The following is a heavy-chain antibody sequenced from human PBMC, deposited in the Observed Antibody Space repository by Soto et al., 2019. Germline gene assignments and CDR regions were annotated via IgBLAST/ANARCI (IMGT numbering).Heavy chain of an antibody. CDR1: GFTFSSYW. V-gene: IGHV3-74*01. CDR2: INSDASST. Sequence: EVQLVESGGGLVQPGGSLRLSCAASGFTFSSYWMHWVRQAPGKGLVWVSRINSDASSTSYADPVKGRFTISRDNAKNTLYLQMNSLRAEDTAVYSCVGSWYLDYWGQGTLVTVSS. J-gene: IGHJ4*02. CDR3: VGSWYLDY. D-gene: IGHD6-13*01.